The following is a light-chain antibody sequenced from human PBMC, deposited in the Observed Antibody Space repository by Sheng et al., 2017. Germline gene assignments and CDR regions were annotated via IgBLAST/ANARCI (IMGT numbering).Light chain of an antibody. CDR1: RGIASS. CDR2: EAS. Sequence: DIQMTQSPSSLSVSVGDRVTISCRASRGIASSLGWFQQKPGTAPKLLIYEASTLESGVPSRFSGSGSGTDYTLTISSLQPEDFATYYCQQYYSTPHTFGPGTKVDVK. J-gene: IGKJ3*01. V-gene: IGKV1-NL1*01. CDR3: QQYYSTPHT.